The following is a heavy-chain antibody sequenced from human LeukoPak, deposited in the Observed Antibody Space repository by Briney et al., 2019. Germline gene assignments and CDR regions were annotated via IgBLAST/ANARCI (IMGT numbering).Heavy chain of an antibody. V-gene: IGHV1-2*02. CDR2: INPNSGGT. CDR3: ARDSQDYGSGSYYNGGRSSWFDP. CDR1: GYTFTGYY. D-gene: IGHD3-10*01. Sequence: ASVKVSCKASGYTFTGYYMHWVRQAPGQGLEWMGWINPNSGGTNYAQKFQGRVTMTRDTSISTAYMELSRLRSDDTAVYYCARDSQDYGSGSYYNGGRSSWFDPWGQGTLVTVSS. J-gene: IGHJ5*02.